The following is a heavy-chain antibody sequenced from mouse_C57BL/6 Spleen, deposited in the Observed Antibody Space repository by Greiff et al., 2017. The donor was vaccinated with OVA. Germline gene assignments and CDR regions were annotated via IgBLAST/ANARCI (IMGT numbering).Heavy chain of an antibody. V-gene: IGHV1-82*01. D-gene: IGHD1-1*01. Sequence: VMLVESGPELVKPGASVKLSCKASGYAFSSSWMNWVKQRPGKGLEWIGRIYPGDGDTNYNGKFKGKATLTADKSSSTAYMQLSSLTSEDSAVYFCARLGPITTVVATGSYFDYWGQGTTLTVSS. CDR3: ARLGPITTVVATGSYFDY. J-gene: IGHJ2*01. CDR1: GYAFSSSW. CDR2: IYPGDGDT.